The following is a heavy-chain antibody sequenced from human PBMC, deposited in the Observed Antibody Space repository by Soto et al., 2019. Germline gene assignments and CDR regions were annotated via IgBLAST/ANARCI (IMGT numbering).Heavy chain of an antibody. D-gene: IGHD1-26*01. V-gene: IGHV4-31*03. CDR1: GGSISSGGYY. CDR3: ARSSLETGWEGNWFDP. Sequence: PSETLSLTCTVSGGSISSGGYYWSWIRQHPGKGLEWIGYIYYSGSTYYNPSLKSRVTISVDTSKNQFSLKLSSVTAADTAVYYCARSSLETGWEGNWFDPWGQGTLVTVSS. CDR2: IYYSGST. J-gene: IGHJ5*02.